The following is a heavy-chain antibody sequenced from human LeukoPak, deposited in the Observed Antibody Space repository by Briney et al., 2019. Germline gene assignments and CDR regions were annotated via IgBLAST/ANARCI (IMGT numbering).Heavy chain of an antibody. Sequence: GESLKISYKGSGYSFPNYWIGWVRQMPGKGLEWMGIIYPGDSDTRYSPSFQGQVTISADKSISTAYLRWSSLKASDTAMYYCARPIVGATKKNAFDIWGQGTMVTVSS. D-gene: IGHD1-26*01. CDR3: ARPIVGATKKNAFDI. V-gene: IGHV5-51*01. J-gene: IGHJ3*02. CDR1: GYSFPNYW. CDR2: IYPGDSDT.